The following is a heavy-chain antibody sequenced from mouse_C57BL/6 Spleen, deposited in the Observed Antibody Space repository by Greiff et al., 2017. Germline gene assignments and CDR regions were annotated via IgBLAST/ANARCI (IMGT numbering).Heavy chain of an antibody. CDR1: GFTFSSYT. CDR2: ISGGGGNT. J-gene: IGHJ4*01. D-gene: IGHD4-1*01. Sequence: DVKLQESGGGLVKPGGSLKLSCAASGFTFSSYTMSWVRQTPEKRLEWVATISGGGGNTYYPDSVKGRFTISRDNAKNTLYLQMSSLRSEDTALYYCARLGTRAMDYWGQGTSVTVSS. V-gene: IGHV5-9*01. CDR3: ARLGTRAMDY.